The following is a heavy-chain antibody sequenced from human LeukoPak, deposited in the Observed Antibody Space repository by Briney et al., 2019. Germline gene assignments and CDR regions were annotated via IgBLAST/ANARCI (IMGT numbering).Heavy chain of an antibody. CDR1: GFTFRDYA. D-gene: IGHD5-18*01. CDR2: FTAGGNST. J-gene: IGHJ4*02. CDR3: AKVLXKIYIYGPFDY. Sequence: QTGGSLRLSCAASGFTFRDYAMTWVRQAPGKGPEWVSTFTAGGNSTYYADSVKGRFIITRDNSKNTLYLQMNSLRAEDTAVYYCAKVLXKIYIYGPFDYWGQGSLVTV. V-gene: IGHV3-23*01.